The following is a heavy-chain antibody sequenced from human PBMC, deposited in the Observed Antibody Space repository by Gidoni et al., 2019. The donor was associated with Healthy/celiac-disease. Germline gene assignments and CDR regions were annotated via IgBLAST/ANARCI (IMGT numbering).Heavy chain of an antibody. CDR2: IYYSGST. Sequence: IGSIYYSGSTYYNPSLKSRVTISVDTSKNQFSLKLSSVTAADTAVYYCARHKGHSSGYYHYYFDYWGQGTLVTVSS. J-gene: IGHJ4*02. D-gene: IGHD3-22*01. CDR3: ARHKGHSSGYYHYYFDY. V-gene: IGHV4-39*01.